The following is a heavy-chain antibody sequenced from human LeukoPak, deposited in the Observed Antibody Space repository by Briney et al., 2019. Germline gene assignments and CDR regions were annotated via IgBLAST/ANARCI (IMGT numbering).Heavy chain of an antibody. CDR2: ISYDGSNK. CDR1: GFTFSSYG. J-gene: IGHJ4*02. CDR3: AKVIHDSSGYYFDY. D-gene: IGHD3-22*01. V-gene: IGHV3-30*18. Sequence: GGSLRLSCAASGFTFSSYGMHWVRRAPGKGLEWVAVISYDGSNKYYADSVKGRFTISRDNSKNTLYLQMNSLRAEDTAVYYCAKVIHDSSGYYFDYWGQGTLVTVSS.